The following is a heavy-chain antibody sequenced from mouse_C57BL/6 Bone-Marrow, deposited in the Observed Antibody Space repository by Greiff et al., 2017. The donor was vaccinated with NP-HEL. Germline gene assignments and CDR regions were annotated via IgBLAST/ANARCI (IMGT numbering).Heavy chain of an antibody. Sequence: VQLQQSGAELVRPGASVKLSCTASGFNIKDYYMHWVKQRPEQGLEWIGRIDPEDGDTEYAPKFQGKATMTADTSSNTAYLQLSSLTSEDTAVYYCTTGGFTTVVDYAMDYWGQGTSVTVSS. CDR1: GFNIKDYY. J-gene: IGHJ4*01. D-gene: IGHD1-1*01. CDR2: IDPEDGDT. V-gene: IGHV14-1*01. CDR3: TTGGFTTVVDYAMDY.